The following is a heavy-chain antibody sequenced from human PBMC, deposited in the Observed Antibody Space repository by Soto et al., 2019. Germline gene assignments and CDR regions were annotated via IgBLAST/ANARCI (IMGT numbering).Heavy chain of an antibody. CDR1: GYSFTSYW. CDR2: IDPSDSYT. D-gene: IGHD3-22*01. Sequence: GESLKISCKGSGYSFTSYWISWVRQMPGKXLEWMGRIDPSDSYTNYSPSFQGHVTISADKSISTAYLQWSSLKASDTAMYYCARPGYDSSGFGYYYYGMDVWGQGTTVTVSS. CDR3: ARPGYDSSGFGYYYYGMDV. J-gene: IGHJ6*02. V-gene: IGHV5-10-1*01.